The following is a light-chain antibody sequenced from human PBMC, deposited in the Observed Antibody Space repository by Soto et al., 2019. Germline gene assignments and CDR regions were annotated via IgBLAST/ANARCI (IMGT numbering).Light chain of an antibody. CDR1: QSVYSSY. CDR2: EAS. J-gene: IGKJ1*01. Sequence: EIPSPQSPATLSGSAGYGDTTSCGSSQSVYSSYLAWYQQRPGQAPRLLFYEASIRATGIPDRFSGSGSGTDFRLTISRLEPEDFAVYYCHQYASSPWTFGQGTKVDIK. CDR3: HQYASSPWT. V-gene: IGKV3D-20*01.